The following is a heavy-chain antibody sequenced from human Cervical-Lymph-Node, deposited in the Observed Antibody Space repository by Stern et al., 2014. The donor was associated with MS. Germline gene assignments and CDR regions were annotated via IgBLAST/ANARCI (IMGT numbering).Heavy chain of an antibody. CDR2: MNPNSGDT. CDR1: RYTFTNYD. D-gene: IGHD2-2*01. CDR3: ARKLSPAGTEDY. Sequence: QVQLVQSGAEVKKPGASVKVSCKSPRYTFTNYDIFWVRQATGQGLEWMGWMNPNSGDTGHARKVQGRISMTRDSSISTVYMELSRLRSDDTAVYYCARKLSPAGTEDYWGQGTLVTVS. J-gene: IGHJ4*02. V-gene: IGHV1-8*01.